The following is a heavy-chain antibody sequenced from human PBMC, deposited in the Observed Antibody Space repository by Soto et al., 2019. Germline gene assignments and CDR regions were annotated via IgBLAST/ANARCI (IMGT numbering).Heavy chain of an antibody. D-gene: IGHD4-4*01. CDR2: IIAYNFST. CDR3: ARVRGTATTPFDY. Sequence: SVKVSCKASGYTFTSYGISLVRQAPVQVLKLIVWIIAYNFSTNYSQKLQGRFTITTYTSTITSYIELMILISDDTAVYYCARVRGTATTPFDYWGQGTLVTVSS. V-gene: IGHV1-18*01. J-gene: IGHJ4*02. CDR1: GYTFTSYG.